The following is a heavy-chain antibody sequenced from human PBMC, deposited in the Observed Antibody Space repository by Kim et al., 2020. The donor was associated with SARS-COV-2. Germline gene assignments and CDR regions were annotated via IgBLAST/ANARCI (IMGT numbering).Heavy chain of an antibody. J-gene: IGHJ6*02. CDR1: GGSISSYY. CDR3: AREQGYKSYSSGWYPGMDV. CDR2: IYYSGST. Sequence: SETLSLTCTVSGGSISSYYWSWIRQPPGKGLEWIGYIYYSGSTNYNPSLKSRVTISVDTSKNQFSLKLSSVTAADTAVYYCAREQGYKSYSSGWYPGMDVWGQGTTVTVSS. D-gene: IGHD6-19*01. V-gene: IGHV4-59*13.